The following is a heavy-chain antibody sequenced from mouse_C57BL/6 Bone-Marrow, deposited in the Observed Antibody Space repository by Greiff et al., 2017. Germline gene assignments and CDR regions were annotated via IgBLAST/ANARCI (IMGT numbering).Heavy chain of an antibody. D-gene: IGHD3-1*01. Sequence: VQLQESGAELVRPGTSVKLSCKASGYTFTSYWMHWVKQRPGQGLEWIGVIDPSDSYTNYNQKFKGKATLTVDTSSSTAYMQLSSLTSEDSAVYYCARSLGTSYWGQGTTLTVSS. CDR1: GYTFTSYW. CDR3: ARSLGTSY. J-gene: IGHJ2*01. CDR2: IDPSDSYT. V-gene: IGHV1-59*01.